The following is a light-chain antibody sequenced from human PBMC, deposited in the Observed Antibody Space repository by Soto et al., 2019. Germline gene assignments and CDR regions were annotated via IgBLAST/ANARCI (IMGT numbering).Light chain of an antibody. CDR2: AAS. CDR3: QQLNTYPWT. Sequence: DIQLTQSPSFLSASVGDRVTITCRASQGISSYLTWFQQKQGKAPKVLIYAASTLQSGVPSRFRGSGSGTEFTLTINRLQPEDFETYYCQQLNTYPWTFGQGTKVDIK. CDR1: QGISSY. V-gene: IGKV1-9*01. J-gene: IGKJ1*01.